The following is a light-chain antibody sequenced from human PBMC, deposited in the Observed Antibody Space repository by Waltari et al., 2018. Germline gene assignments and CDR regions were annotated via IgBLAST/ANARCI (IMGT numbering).Light chain of an antibody. CDR3: YSSDSTGLRV. CDR2: EDT. CDR1: ELTRKY. Sequence: SYELTQTPSVSVSPGQTARITCSGHELTRKYAYSFQQKSGQAPRMVIYEDTKRPSGIPERFSGSSSGTVATLTISGAQVDDEADYYCYSSDSTGLRVFGGGTTVVVL. V-gene: IGLV3-10*01. J-gene: IGLJ1*01.